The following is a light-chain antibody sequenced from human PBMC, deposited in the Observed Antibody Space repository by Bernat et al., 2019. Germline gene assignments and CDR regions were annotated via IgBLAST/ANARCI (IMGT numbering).Light chain of an antibody. CDR1: SSDVGGYNY. Sequence: QSALTQPASVSGSPGQSITISCTGTSSDVGGYNYVSWYQQHPGKAPKPMIYDVSNRPSGISNRFSGSKSGNTASLTISGLLAEDEADYYCSSYTSSSTLVFGGGTKLTVL. V-gene: IGLV2-14*03. CDR2: DVS. J-gene: IGLJ3*02. CDR3: SSYTSSSTLV.